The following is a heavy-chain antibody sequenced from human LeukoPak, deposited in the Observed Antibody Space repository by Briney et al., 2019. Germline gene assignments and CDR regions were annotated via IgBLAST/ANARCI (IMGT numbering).Heavy chain of an antibody. J-gene: IGHJ5*02. D-gene: IGHD4/OR15-4a*01. V-gene: IGHV3-11*06. CDR2: ISSSSYT. CDR1: GFTVSSNY. Sequence: PGGSLRLSCAASGFTVSSNYMSWVRQAPGKGLEWVSYISSSSYTNYADSVKGRFTISRDNAKNSLYLQMSSLRAEDTAVYYCAREAKGWFDPWGQGTLVTVSS. CDR3: AREAKGWFDP.